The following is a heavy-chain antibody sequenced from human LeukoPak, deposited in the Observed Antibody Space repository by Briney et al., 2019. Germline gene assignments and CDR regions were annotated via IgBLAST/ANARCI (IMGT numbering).Heavy chain of an antibody. Sequence: PSQTLSLTCTVSGGSISSGDYYWSWIRQPPGKGLEWIGYIYYSGSTYYNPSLKSRVTISVDTSKNQFSLELSSVTAADTAVYYCARDLFYGTRFDYWGQGTLVTVSS. CDR1: GGSISSGDYY. D-gene: IGHD4-17*01. V-gene: IGHV4-30-4*08. CDR3: ARDLFYGTRFDY. J-gene: IGHJ4*02. CDR2: IYYSGST.